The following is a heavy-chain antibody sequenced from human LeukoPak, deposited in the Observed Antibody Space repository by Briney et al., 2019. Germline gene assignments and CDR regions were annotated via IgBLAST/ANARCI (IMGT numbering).Heavy chain of an antibody. CDR3: ATRPFQH. CDR1: GGSFSGYY. V-gene: IGHV4-34*01. Sequence: SETLSLTCAVYGGSFSGYYWSWIRQPLGKGLEWIGEINHSGSTNYNPSLKSRVTISVDTSKNQFSLKLTSVTAADTAVYYCATRPFQHWGQGTLVTVSS. CDR2: INHSGST. J-gene: IGHJ1*01.